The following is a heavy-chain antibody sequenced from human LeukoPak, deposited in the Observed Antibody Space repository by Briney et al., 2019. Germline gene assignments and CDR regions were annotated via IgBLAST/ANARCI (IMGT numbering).Heavy chain of an antibody. D-gene: IGHD3-22*01. Sequence: GGSLRLSCAASTFPFDVYAMSWVRQATGKGLEWVSSITSSGGATYYADSVKGRFTISRDNSRDTLYLQMKRLRAEDTAIYFCVRDRPNYYGSDGHYYRRNGDYWGQGTPVTVSS. CDR3: VRDRPNYYGSDGHYYRRNGDY. CDR2: ITSSGGAT. J-gene: IGHJ4*02. V-gene: IGHV3-23*01. CDR1: TFPFDVYA.